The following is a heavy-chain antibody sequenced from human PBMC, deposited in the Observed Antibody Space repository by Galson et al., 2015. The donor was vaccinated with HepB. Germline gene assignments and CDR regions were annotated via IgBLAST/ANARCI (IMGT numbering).Heavy chain of an antibody. Sequence: SLRLSCAASGFTFSSYGMHWVRQAPGKGLEWVAVISYDGSNKYYADSVKGRFTISRDNSKNTLYLQMNSLRAEDTAVYYCAKDQEDCSGGSCYPPFDYWGQGTLVTVSS. CDR2: ISYDGSNK. CDR3: AKDQEDCSGGSCYPPFDY. CDR1: GFTFSSYG. V-gene: IGHV3-30*18. J-gene: IGHJ4*02. D-gene: IGHD2-15*01.